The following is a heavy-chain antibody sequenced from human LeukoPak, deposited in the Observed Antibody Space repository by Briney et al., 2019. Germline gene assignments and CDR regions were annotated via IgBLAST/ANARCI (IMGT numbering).Heavy chain of an antibody. V-gene: IGHV3-30*02. CDR2: IRYDGSNK. D-gene: IGHD6-13*01. Sequence: GGSLRLSCAASGFTFSTYGMHWVRQAPGKGLEWVAFIRYDGSNKYYADSAKGRFTISRDNSKNTLYLQMNRLRAEDTTVYYCAKDVAGYSSSWYYFDYWGQGTLVTVSS. CDR1: GFTFSTYG. J-gene: IGHJ4*02. CDR3: AKDVAGYSSSWYYFDY.